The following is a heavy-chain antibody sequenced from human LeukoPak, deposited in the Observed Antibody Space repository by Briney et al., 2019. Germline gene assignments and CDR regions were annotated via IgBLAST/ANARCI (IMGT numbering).Heavy chain of an antibody. J-gene: IGHJ4*02. CDR1: GFTFSSYE. Sequence: GGSLRLSCAASGFTFSSYEMNWVRQAPGKGLEGVLFISSSGSAIHYADSVRGRFTISRDNAKNSLYLQMSRLRAEDTAVYYCAREKLSFFDSSGYFDYWGQGTLVTVSS. D-gene: IGHD3-22*01. V-gene: IGHV3-48*03. CDR3: AREKLSFFDSSGYFDY. CDR2: ISSSGSAI.